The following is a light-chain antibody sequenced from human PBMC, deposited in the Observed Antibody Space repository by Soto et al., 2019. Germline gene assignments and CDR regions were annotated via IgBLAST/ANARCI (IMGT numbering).Light chain of an antibody. V-gene: IGLV1-44*01. Sequence: QSVLTQPPSASGTPGQRVTISCSGSSSNIGSNTVNWYQQLPGTAPKLLIYSNNQRPSGVPVRFSGSKSGTSASRAISGLQSEDEADYYCAAWDDSLNGPHVFGTGTKITVL. CDR2: SNN. CDR1: SSNIGSNT. CDR3: AAWDDSLNGPHV. J-gene: IGLJ1*01.